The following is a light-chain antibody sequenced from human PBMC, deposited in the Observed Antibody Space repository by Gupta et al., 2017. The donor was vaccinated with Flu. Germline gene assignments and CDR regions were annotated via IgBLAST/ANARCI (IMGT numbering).Light chain of an antibody. CDR3: QQYKNYPLA. V-gene: IGKV1-16*02. CDR2: AAS. J-gene: IGKJ4*01. Sequence: DIQMTQSPSSLSASVGDRVTITCRASQDISNSLAWFQQKPGKAPKSLIYAASNLHSGVPSKFSGSGSGTDCTLTIDSLQPEDFATYYCQQYKNYPLAFGGGTKVETK. CDR1: QDISNS.